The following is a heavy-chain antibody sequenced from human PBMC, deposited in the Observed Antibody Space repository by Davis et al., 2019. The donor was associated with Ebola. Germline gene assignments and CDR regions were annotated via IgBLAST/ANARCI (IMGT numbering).Heavy chain of an antibody. V-gene: IGHV4-38-2*02. CDR3: ARETVPNTAMALYGMDV. CDR2: ISHSGYT. D-gene: IGHD5-18*01. J-gene: IGHJ6*04. Sequence: MPGGSLRLSCTVSGFSISGGYYWGWIRQSPGKGLEWSGSISHSGYTSFNPSLSSRVSISIDTSKNQFSLKLSSVTAADTAVYYCARETVPNTAMALYGMDVWGKGTTVTVSS. CDR1: GFSISGGYY.